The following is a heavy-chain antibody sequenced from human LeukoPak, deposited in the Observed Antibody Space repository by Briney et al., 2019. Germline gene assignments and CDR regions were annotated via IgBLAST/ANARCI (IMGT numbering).Heavy chain of an antibody. Sequence: ASVKVSCKSSGYTFTSYYMRWVRQAPGQGLEWMGIINPSGGSTSYAQKFQGRVTMTRDTSTSTVYMKLSSLRSEDTAVYYCARASYYYDSSGYPGYYFDYWGQGTLVTVSS. CDR3: ARASYYYDSSGYPGYYFDY. V-gene: IGHV1-46*01. D-gene: IGHD3-22*01. CDR2: INPSGGST. CDR1: GYTFTSYY. J-gene: IGHJ4*02.